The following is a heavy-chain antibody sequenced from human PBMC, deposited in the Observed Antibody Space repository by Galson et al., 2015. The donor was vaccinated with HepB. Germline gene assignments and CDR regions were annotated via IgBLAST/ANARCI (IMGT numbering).Heavy chain of an antibody. CDR2: IYSGGST. D-gene: IGHD2-2*01. V-gene: IGHV3-53*01. CDR3: ARIRGYCSSTSCPDYYYYMDV. Sequence: SLRLSCAASGFTVSSNYMSWVRQAPGKGLEWVSVIYSGGSTYYADSVKGRFTISRDNSKNTLYLQMNSLRAEDTAVYYCARIRGYCSSTSCPDYYYYMDVWGKGTTVTVSS. CDR1: GFTVSSNY. J-gene: IGHJ6*03.